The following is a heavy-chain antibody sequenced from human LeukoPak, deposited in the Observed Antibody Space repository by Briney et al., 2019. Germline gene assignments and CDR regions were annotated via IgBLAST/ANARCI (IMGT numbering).Heavy chain of an antibody. J-gene: IGHJ4*02. Sequence: GGSLRLSCAASGFSCDTYAMHWVRQAPGQGLEWVALIWHDGSHKFYSNSVRGQFTISRDNSKNTVYLQMNNLRPDDTAVYYCAREIFGSGSYPYFWGQGTLVTVSS. CDR2: IWHDGSHK. V-gene: IGHV3-33*01. CDR1: GFSCDTYA. D-gene: IGHD3-10*01. CDR3: AREIFGSGSYPYF.